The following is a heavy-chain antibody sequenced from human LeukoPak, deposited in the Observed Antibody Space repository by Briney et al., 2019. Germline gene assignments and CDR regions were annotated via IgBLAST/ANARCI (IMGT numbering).Heavy chain of an antibody. V-gene: IGHV3-53*01. Sequence: PGGSLRLSCAASGFTVSSNYMSWVRQAPGKGLEWVSVIYSGGSTYYADSVKGRFTISRDNSKNTLYLQMNSLRAEDTAVYYCARATVVTNPFDIWGQATMVTVSS. J-gene: IGHJ3*02. D-gene: IGHD4-23*01. CDR1: GFTVSSNY. CDR3: ARATVVTNPFDI. CDR2: IYSGGST.